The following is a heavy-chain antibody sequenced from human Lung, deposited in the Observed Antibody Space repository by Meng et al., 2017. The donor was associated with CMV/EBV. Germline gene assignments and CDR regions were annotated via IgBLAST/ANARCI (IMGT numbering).Heavy chain of an antibody. CDR2: ISSSSSYI. D-gene: IGHD3-22*01. Sequence: SCAASGFTFSSYSMNWVRQAPGKGLEWVSSISSSSSYIYYADSVKGRFTISRDNAKNSLYLQMNSLRAEDTAVYYCASPYYYDSRGAFDIWGQGXMVTVPS. CDR1: GFTFSSYS. J-gene: IGHJ3*02. CDR3: ASPYYYDSRGAFDI. V-gene: IGHV3-21*01.